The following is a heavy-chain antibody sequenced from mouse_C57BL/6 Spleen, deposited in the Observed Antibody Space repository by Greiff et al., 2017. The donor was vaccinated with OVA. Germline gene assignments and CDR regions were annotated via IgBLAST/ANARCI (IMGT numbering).Heavy chain of an antibody. CDR1: GYSITSGYY. CDR2: ISYDGSN. Sequence: ESGPGLVKPSQSLSLTCSVTGYSITSGYYWNWIRQFPGNKLEWMGYISYDGSNNYNPSLKNRISITRDTSKNQFFLKLNSVTTEDTATYYCARADYYGSSYEYFDVWGTGTTVTVSS. D-gene: IGHD1-1*01. J-gene: IGHJ1*03. V-gene: IGHV3-6*01. CDR3: ARADYYGSSYEYFDV.